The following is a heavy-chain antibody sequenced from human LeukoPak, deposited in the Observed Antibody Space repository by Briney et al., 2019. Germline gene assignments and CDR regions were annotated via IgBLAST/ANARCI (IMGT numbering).Heavy chain of an antibody. V-gene: IGHV3-73*01. J-gene: IGHJ4*02. Sequence: PGGSLRLSCAASGFTFSGSAMHWVRQASGKGLEWVGRIRSKANSYATAYAASVEGRFTISRDDSKNTAYLQMNSLKTEDTAVYYCTRPHQSGNDPHSGGMDVWGQGTLVTVSS. D-gene: IGHD2-15*01. CDR3: TRPHQSGNDPHSGGMDV. CDR2: IRSKANSYAT. CDR1: GFTFSGSA.